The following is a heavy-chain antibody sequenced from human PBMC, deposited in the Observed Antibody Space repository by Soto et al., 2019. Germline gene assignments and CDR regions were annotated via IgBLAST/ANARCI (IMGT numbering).Heavy chain of an antibody. Sequence: GGSLRLSCAASGFTFSSYDIHWVRQAPGKGLEWVAVIWHDGSNKYYVDSVKGRFTISRDNSKNTLYLQMNSLRAEDTAVYYCAREAFCSSTRCYKGFDYWGKGTLVTVSS. CDR1: GFTFSSYD. D-gene: IGHD2-2*02. CDR2: IWHDGSNK. CDR3: AREAFCSSTRCYKGFDY. V-gene: IGHV3-33*01. J-gene: IGHJ4*02.